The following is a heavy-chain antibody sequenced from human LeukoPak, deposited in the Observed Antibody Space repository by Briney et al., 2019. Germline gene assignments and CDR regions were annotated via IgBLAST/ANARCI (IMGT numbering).Heavy chain of an antibody. Sequence: GGSLRLSCAASGFTFTNAWMYWVRQAPGKGLEWVSVIYSGGSTYYADSVKGRFTISRDNSKNTLYLQMNSLRAEDTAVYYCAREGYCSSTSCQTGFDYWGQGTLVTVSS. D-gene: IGHD2-2*01. CDR3: AREGYCSSTSCQTGFDY. CDR1: GFTFTNAW. V-gene: IGHV3-53*01. J-gene: IGHJ4*02. CDR2: IYSGGST.